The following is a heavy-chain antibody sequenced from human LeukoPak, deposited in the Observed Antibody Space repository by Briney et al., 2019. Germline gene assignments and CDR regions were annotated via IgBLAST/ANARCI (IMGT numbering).Heavy chain of an antibody. CDR2: ISNDGNTK. CDR3: AKDRYYEIRGWFDP. CDR1: GXTFSNYG. J-gene: IGHJ5*02. Sequence: GGSLRLSCAASGXTFSNYGFHWVRQAPGKGLEWVALISNDGNTKYYADSLKGRFTISRDNSKNSLYLQMNSLRVEDTAVYYCAKDRYYEIRGWFDPWGQGTLVTVSS. D-gene: IGHD3-9*01. V-gene: IGHV3-30*18.